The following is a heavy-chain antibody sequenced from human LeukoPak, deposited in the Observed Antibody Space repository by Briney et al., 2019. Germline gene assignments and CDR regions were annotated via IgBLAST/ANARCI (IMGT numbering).Heavy chain of an antibody. CDR2: IYYSGST. D-gene: IGHD6-13*01. V-gene: IGHV4-59*01. CDR3: ARGGRGAAAGFDY. Sequence: SDTLSLTCTVSGGSISNYYWSWIRQPPGKGLEWIGYIYYSGSTNYNPSLKSRVTISVDTSKNQFSLELSSVTAADTAVDYCARGGRGAAAGFDYWGQGTLVTVSS. J-gene: IGHJ4*02. CDR1: GGSISNYY.